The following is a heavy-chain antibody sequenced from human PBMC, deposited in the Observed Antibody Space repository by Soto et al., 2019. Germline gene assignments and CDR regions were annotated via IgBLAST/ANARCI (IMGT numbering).Heavy chain of an antibody. CDR2: IWYDGSNK. V-gene: IGHV3-33*08. Sequence: PGGSLRLSCAASGFTFSSYAMSWVRQAPGKGLEWVAVIWYDGSNKYYADSVRGRFTISRDNSKNTLYLQMNSLRAEDTAVYYCAANRGYNYYYGMDVWGQGTTVTVSS. J-gene: IGHJ6*02. CDR1: GFTFSSYA. CDR3: AANRGYNYYYGMDV. D-gene: IGHD3-22*01.